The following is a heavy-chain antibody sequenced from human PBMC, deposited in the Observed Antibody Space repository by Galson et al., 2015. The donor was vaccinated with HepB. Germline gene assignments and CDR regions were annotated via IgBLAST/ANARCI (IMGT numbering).Heavy chain of an antibody. CDR1: GFTFSSYA. V-gene: IGHV3-30-3*01. D-gene: IGHD3-22*01. CDR2: ISYDGSNK. CDR3: ARDFFYYDSSGYYHPVDY. Sequence: SLRLSCAASGFTFSSYAMHWVRQAPGKGLEWVAVISYDGSNKYYADSVKGRFTISRDNSKNTLYLQMNSLRAEDTAVYYCARDFFYYDSSGYYHPVDYWGQGTLVTVSS. J-gene: IGHJ4*02.